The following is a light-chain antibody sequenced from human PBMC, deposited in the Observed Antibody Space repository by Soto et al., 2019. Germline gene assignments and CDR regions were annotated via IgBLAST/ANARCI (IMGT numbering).Light chain of an antibody. Sequence: QSALTQPASVSGSPGQSITISCTGTSSDVGGYNYVSWYQQHPGKAPKLMIYDVSNQPSGVSNRFSGSKSGNTASLTISGLQAEDEADYYCSSYTSSSTLVVFGTGTKLTVL. V-gene: IGLV2-14*01. CDR2: DVS. CDR1: SSDVGGYNY. J-gene: IGLJ1*01. CDR3: SSYTSSSTLVV.